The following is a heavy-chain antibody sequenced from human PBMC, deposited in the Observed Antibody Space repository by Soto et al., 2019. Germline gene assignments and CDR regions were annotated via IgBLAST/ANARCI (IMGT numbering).Heavy chain of an antibody. V-gene: IGHV2-5*01. D-gene: IGHD6-6*01. J-gene: IGHJ3*02. CDR1: GFSLSTSGVS. CDR2: IYWNDDK. CDR3: ARGLAALPVFAFDI. Sequence: SGPTLVNPTQTVTLTCTFSGFSLSTSGVSVGWIRQPPGKALEWLAFIYWNDDKRYRPSLKSRLTISKDNSKKQVVLTMTNMDPADTATYYCARGLAALPVFAFDIWGQGTMVTVSS.